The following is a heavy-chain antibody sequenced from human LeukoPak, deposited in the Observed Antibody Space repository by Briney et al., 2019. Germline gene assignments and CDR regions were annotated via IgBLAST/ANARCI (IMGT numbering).Heavy chain of an antibody. CDR1: GFTFSSYG. CDR2: ISYDGSNK. Sequence: GGSQRLSCAASGFTFSSYGMHWVRQAPGKGLEWVAVISYDGSNKYYADSVKGRFTISRDNSKNTLYLQMNSLRAEDTAVYYCAKDQGLDYYYGMDVWGQGTTVTVSS. V-gene: IGHV3-30*18. J-gene: IGHJ6*02. CDR3: AKDQGLDYYYGMDV. D-gene: IGHD3/OR15-3a*01.